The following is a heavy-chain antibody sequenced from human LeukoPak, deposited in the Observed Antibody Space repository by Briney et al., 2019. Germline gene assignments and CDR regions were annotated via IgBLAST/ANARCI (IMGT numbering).Heavy chain of an antibody. J-gene: IGHJ3*02. V-gene: IGHV3-7*01. Sequence: GGSLRLSCAASGFTFSSYSMNWVRQAPGKGLEWVANIKQDGSEKYYVDSVKGRFTISRDNAKNSLYLQMNSLRAEDTAVYYCARDRDYDFWSGYYGEERDAFDIWGQGTMVTVSS. D-gene: IGHD3-3*01. CDR2: IKQDGSEK. CDR1: GFTFSSYS. CDR3: ARDRDYDFWSGYYGEERDAFDI.